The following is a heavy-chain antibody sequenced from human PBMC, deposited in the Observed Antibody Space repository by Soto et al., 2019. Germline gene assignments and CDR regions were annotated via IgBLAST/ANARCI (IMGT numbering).Heavy chain of an antibody. D-gene: IGHD3-3*01. CDR3: ARGLTTIFGVVTHFDY. Sequence: PSETLSLTCTVSGGSISSTTYSWGWIRQPPGKGLEWIGSMYYSGTTYSNPSLQSRVTISVDTSNNQFSLKLTSVTAADTSVYYCARGLTTIFGVVTHFDYWGQGTLVTVSS. CDR1: GGSISSTTYS. J-gene: IGHJ4*02. V-gene: IGHV4-39*01. CDR2: MYYSGTT.